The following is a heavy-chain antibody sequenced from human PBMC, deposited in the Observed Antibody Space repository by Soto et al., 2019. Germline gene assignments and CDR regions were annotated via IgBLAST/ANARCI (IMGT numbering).Heavy chain of an antibody. CDR2: INHSGST. V-gene: IGHV4-34*01. CDR3: ARSMDCGGDCGFDL. CDR1: GGSFSGYY. Sequence: SETLSLTCAVYGGSFSGYYWSWIRQPPGKGLEWIGEINHSGSTNYNPSLKSRVTISVDTSKNQFSLKLSSVTAADTAVYYCARSMDCGGDCGFDLWGRGTLVTVSS. J-gene: IGHJ2*01. D-gene: IGHD2-21*01.